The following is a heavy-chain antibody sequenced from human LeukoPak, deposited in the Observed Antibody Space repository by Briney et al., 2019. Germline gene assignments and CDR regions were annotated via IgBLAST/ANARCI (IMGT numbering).Heavy chain of an antibody. Sequence: PGGSLRLSCAASGFTFSSYAMHWVRQAPGKGLEWVAVISYDGSNEYYADSVKGRFSISRDNSKNTLYLQMNSLRAEDTAVYYCAKSFSYHFYFGKGVWGQGTTVTVSS. J-gene: IGHJ6*01. CDR3: AKSFSYHFYFGKGV. V-gene: IGHV3-30-3*02. CDR2: ISYDGSNE. CDR1: GFTFSSYA.